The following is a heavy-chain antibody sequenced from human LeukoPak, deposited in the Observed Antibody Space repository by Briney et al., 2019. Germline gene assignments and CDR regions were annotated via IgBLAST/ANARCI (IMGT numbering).Heavy chain of an antibody. V-gene: IGHV1-8*03. D-gene: IGHD4-23*01. CDR3: ARGRRTVVTPGYYYCYMDV. CDR2: MNPNSGNT. J-gene: IGHJ6*03. Sequence: GASETLSCKASGYTFTSYDINWMRQATAQGLEWMGWMNPNSGNTGYAQTFQGRVTITRNTSISTAYMELSSLRSEDTAVYYCARGRRTVVTPGYYYCYMDVWGKGTTVTVSS. CDR1: GYTFTSYD.